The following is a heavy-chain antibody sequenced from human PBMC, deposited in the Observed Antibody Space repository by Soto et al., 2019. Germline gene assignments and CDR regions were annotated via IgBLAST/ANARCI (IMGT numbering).Heavy chain of an antibody. V-gene: IGHV3-30*18. J-gene: IGHJ4*02. Sequence: PGGSLRLSCAASGFTFSSYGMHWVRQAPGKGLEWVAVISYDGSNKYYADSVKGRFTISRDNSKNTLYLQMNSLRAEDTAVYYCAKDSSSSGHFDYWGQGTLVTVSS. CDR3: AKDSSSSGHFDY. D-gene: IGHD6-6*01. CDR1: GFTFSSYG. CDR2: ISYDGSNK.